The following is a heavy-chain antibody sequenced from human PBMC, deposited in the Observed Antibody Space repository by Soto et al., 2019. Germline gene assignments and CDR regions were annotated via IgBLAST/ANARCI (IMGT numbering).Heavy chain of an antibody. CDR2: ISGSGGST. CDR1: GFTFSSYA. Sequence: GSLRLSCAASGFTFSSYAMSWVRQAPGKGLEWVSAISGSGGSTYYADSVKGRFTISRDNSKNTLYLQMNSLRAEDTAVYYCARDDEEKIRFLEWLSTYYYYGMDVWGQGTTVTVSS. CDR3: ARDDEEKIRFLEWLSTYYYYGMDV. V-gene: IGHV3-23*01. J-gene: IGHJ6*02. D-gene: IGHD3-3*01.